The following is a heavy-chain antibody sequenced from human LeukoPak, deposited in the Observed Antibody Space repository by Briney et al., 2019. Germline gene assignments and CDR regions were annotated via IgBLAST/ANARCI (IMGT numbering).Heavy chain of an antibody. Sequence: GGSLRLSCAASGFTFSSYAMSWVRQAPGKGLQWVSGISGSGGSTYYADSVKGRFTISRDNAKNSLYLQMNSLRAEDTAVYYCARDAYCSTTSCKEYFDLWGRGTLVTVSS. CDR3: ARDAYCSTTSCKEYFDL. D-gene: IGHD2-2*01. CDR2: ISGSGGST. CDR1: GFTFSSYA. V-gene: IGHV3-23*01. J-gene: IGHJ2*01.